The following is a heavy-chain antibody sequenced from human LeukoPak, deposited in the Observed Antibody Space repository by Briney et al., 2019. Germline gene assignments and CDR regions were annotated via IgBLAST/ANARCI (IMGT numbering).Heavy chain of an antibody. CDR1: GFTFSSYW. CDR2: IKQDGSEK. Sequence: GGSLRLSCAASGFTFSSYWMSWVRQAPGKGLEWVANIKQDGSEKYYVDSVKGRFTISRDNAKNSQYLQMNSLRAEDTAVYYCAREDIVVVLAAIWAGFDPWGQGTLVTVSS. J-gene: IGHJ5*02. V-gene: IGHV3-7*01. D-gene: IGHD2-2*02. CDR3: AREDIVVVLAAIWAGFDP.